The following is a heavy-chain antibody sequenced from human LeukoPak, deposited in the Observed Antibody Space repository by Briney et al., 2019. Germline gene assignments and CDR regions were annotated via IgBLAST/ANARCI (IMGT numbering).Heavy chain of an antibody. CDR3: ARGAAAAGPLEDY. V-gene: IGHV4-39*01. D-gene: IGHD6-13*01. J-gene: IGHJ4*02. Sequence: SETLSLTCTVSGGSISSSSYYWGWIRQPPGKGLEWIGSIYYSGSTYYNPSLKSRVTISVDTSKNQFSLKLSSVTAADTAVYYCARGAAAAGPLEDYWGQGTLVTVSS. CDR2: IYYSGST. CDR1: GGSISSSSYY.